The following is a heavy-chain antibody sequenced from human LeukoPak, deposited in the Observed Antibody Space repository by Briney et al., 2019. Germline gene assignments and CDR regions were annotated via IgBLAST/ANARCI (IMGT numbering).Heavy chain of an antibody. CDR3: ARDLLPDCSNGVCPIIDL. V-gene: IGHV4-59*11. D-gene: IGHD2-8*01. CDR2: ISYSEST. Sequence: PSETLSLTCTVSGGSITSHYWSWIRRPPGKGLEWIGHISYSESTKYNPSIKSRVTISIGTSKSQFSLQLSSVTAADTADYFCARDLLPDCSNGVCPIIDLWGKGTTVVVSS. J-gene: IGHJ6*04. CDR1: GGSITSHY.